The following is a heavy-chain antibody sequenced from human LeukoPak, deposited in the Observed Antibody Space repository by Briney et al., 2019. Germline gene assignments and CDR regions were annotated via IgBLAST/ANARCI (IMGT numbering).Heavy chain of an antibody. V-gene: IGHV1-2*02. CDR1: GYTFIGYY. D-gene: IGHD6-19*01. J-gene: IGHJ4*02. CDR3: ARGGSGGWYYFDY. Sequence: ASVKVSCKASGYTFIGYYMHWVRQAPGQGLEWMGWINPNSGGTNYAQKFQGRVTMTRDTSISTAYMELSRLRSDDTAVYYCARGGSGGWYYFDYWGQGTLVTVSS. CDR2: INPNSGGT.